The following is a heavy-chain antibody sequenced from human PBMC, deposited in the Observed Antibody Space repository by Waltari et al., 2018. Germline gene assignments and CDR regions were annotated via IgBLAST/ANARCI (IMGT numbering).Heavy chain of an antibody. CDR1: GFTFSIYP. CDR3: AKGVAVTVTGPEY. CDR2: GGGSVEGT. V-gene: IGHV3-23*01. D-gene: IGHD6-19*01. Sequence: EVQLLESGGGLVQAGGSLRLSCAASGFTFSIYPMSWVRQAPGKGLEWVSRGGGSVEGTYDADSVKGRFTISRDNSRNMVYLQMNSLRADDTAVYYCAKGVAVTVTGPEYWGQGTLVTVSS. J-gene: IGHJ4*02.